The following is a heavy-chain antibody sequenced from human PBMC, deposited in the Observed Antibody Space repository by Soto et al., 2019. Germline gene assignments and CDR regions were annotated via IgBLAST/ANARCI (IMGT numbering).Heavy chain of an antibody. CDR3: ARGGNCSGGSCYPNPFDP. J-gene: IGHJ5*02. CDR1: GGSISSYY. CDR2: IYYSGST. Sequence: SETLSLTCTVSGGSISSYYWSWIRQPPGKGLEWIGYIYYSGSTNYNPSLKSRVTISVDTSKSQFSLKLSSVTAADTAVYYCARGGNCSGGSCYPNPFDPWGQGTLVTVSS. V-gene: IGHV4-59*01. D-gene: IGHD2-15*01.